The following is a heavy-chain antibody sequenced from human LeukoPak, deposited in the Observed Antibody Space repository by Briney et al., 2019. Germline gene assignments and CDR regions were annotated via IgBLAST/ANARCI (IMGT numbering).Heavy chain of an antibody. CDR1: GGSISSSSYY. CDR2: IYYSGST. J-gene: IGHJ5*02. Sequence: SETLSLTCTVSGGSISSSSYYWGWIRQPPGKGLERIGSIYYSGSTYYNPSLKSRVTISVDTSKNQFSLKLSSVTAADTAVYYCTRVVPAAIPPFWFDPWGQGTLVTVSS. D-gene: IGHD2-2*02. V-gene: IGHV4-39*07. CDR3: TRVVPAAIPPFWFDP.